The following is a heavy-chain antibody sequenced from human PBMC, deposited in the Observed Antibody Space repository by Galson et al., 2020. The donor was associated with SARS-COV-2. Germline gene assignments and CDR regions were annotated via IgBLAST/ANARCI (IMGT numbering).Heavy chain of an antibody. J-gene: IGHJ6*02. V-gene: IGHV4-4*07. CDR3: ARYCSSTSCYCGAYGMDV. Sequence: ETSETRSLTCTVSGGSISSYYWSWIRQPAGKGLEWIGRIYTSGSTNYNPSLKSRVTMSVDTSKNQFSLKLSSVTAADTAVYYCARYCSSTSCYCGAYGMDVWGQGTTVTVSS. D-gene: IGHD2-2*01. CDR1: GGSISSYY. CDR2: IYTSGST.